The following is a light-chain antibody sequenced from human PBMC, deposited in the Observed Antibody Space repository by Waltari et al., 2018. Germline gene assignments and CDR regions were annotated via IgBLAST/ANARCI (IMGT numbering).Light chain of an antibody. CDR1: QSVTRA. CDR3: QHYLRLPVT. CDR2: GAS. V-gene: IGKV3-20*01. Sequence: EIVSTQSPGTLSLSPGESATLSCRTSQSVTRALAWYQQKPGQAPRLLIYGASNRATGIPDRFSGSGSGTDFSLTISSLEPEDFAVYYCQHYLRLPVTFGQGTKVEVK. J-gene: IGKJ1*01.